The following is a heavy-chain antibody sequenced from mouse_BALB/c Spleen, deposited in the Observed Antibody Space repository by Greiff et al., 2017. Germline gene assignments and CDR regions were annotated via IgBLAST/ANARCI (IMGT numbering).Heavy chain of an antibody. CDR3: ARQGITTVVATSYWYFDV. V-gene: IGHV5-9-3*01. CDR1: GFTFSSYA. J-gene: IGHJ1*01. Sequence: EVQVVESGGGLVKPGGSLKLSCAASGFTFSSYAMSWVRQTPEKRLEWVATISSGGSYTYYPDSVKGRFTISRDNAKNTLYLQMSSLRSEDTAMYYCARQGITTVVATSYWYFDVWGAGTTVTVSS. CDR2: ISSGGSYT. D-gene: IGHD1-1*01.